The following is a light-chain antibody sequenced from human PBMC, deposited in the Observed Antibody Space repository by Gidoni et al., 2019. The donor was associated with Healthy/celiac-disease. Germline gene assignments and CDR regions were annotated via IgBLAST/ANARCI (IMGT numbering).Light chain of an antibody. CDR1: SSNIGAGYD. CDR2: GNS. CDR3: QSYDSSLSGSYV. J-gene: IGLJ1*01. Sequence: CTGSSSNIGAGYDVHWYQQLPGTAPKLLIYGNSNRPSGVPDRFSGSKSGTSASLAITGLQAEDEADYYCQSYDSSLSGSYVFGTGTKVTVL. V-gene: IGLV1-40*01.